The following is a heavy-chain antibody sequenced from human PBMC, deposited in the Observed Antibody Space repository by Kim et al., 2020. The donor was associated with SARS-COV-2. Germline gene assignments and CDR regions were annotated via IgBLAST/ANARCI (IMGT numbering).Heavy chain of an antibody. Sequence: SETLSLTCTVSGGSISSYYWSWIRQPPGKGLEWIGYIYYSGSTNYNPSLKSRVTISVDTSKNQFSLKLSSVIAADTAVYYCAREGRGGYVSYWGQGTLVTVSS. D-gene: IGHD5-12*01. CDR1: GGSISSYY. V-gene: IGHV4-59*01. CDR2: IYYSGST. CDR3: AREGRGGYVSY. J-gene: IGHJ4*02.